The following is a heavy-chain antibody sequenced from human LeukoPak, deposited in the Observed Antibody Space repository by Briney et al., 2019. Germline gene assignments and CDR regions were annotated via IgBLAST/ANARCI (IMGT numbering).Heavy chain of an antibody. Sequence: SCKASGGTFSSYGMHWVRQAPGKGLEWVAVISYDGSNKYYADSVKGRFTISRDNSKNTLYLQMNSLRAEDTAVYYCAKDWAIVVVPAAMDYWGQGTLVTVSS. CDR3: AKDWAIVVVPAAMDY. V-gene: IGHV3-30*18. J-gene: IGHJ4*02. CDR1: GGTFSSYG. D-gene: IGHD2-2*01. CDR2: ISYDGSNK.